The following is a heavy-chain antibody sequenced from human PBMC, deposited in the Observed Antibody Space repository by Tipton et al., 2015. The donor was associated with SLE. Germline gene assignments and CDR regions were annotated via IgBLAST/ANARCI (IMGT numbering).Heavy chain of an antibody. Sequence: TLSLTCTVSGGSISSSSYYWGWIRQPPGKGLEWLGYMYYSGSTTYNPSLEGRVTISADTSKNHFSLKLASVTAAGTAVYYCARGQYYFDASGYPQTLDYWGQGILVTVSS. CDR1: GGSISSSSYY. CDR2: MYYSGST. D-gene: IGHD3-22*01. CDR3: ARGQYYFDASGYPQTLDY. J-gene: IGHJ4*02. V-gene: IGHV4-61*05.